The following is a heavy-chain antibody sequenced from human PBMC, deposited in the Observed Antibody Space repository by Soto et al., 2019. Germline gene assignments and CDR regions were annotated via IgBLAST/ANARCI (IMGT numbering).Heavy chain of an antibody. CDR2: IYPGDSDT. J-gene: IGHJ4*02. CDR1: GDSCTSYW. D-gene: IGHD2-2*03. V-gene: IGHV5-51*01. CDR3: ARNSPVGYCSSTSCADFDY. Sequence: VSLNVCWQGSGDSCTSYWSGWVLQMPGKGLEWMGIIYPGDSDTRYSPSFQGQVTISADKSISTAYLQWSSLKASDTAMYYCARNSPVGYCSSTSCADFDYWGQGTLVTVSS.